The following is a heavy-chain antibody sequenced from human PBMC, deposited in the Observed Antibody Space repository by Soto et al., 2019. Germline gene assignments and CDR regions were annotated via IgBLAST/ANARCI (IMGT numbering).Heavy chain of an antibody. V-gene: IGHV5-51*01. CDR2: IYPGDPDT. CDR3: ARTRSFTLGFYYDGMDV. Sequence: ESLKISCQGSGYSFASYWIGWVRQMPGKDLEWMGIIYPGDPDTRYSPSFQGQVTISADKSLRTAYLQWTSLKASDTALYYCARTRSFTLGFYYDGMDVWGQGTTVTVSS. D-gene: IGHD6-6*01. J-gene: IGHJ6*02. CDR1: GYSFASYW.